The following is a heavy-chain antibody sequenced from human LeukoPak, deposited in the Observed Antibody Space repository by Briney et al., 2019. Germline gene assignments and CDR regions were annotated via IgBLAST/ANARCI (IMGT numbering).Heavy chain of an antibody. J-gene: IGHJ4*02. V-gene: IGHV3-30*18. D-gene: IGHD3-3*01. CDR3: AKDFVTIFGVVIIQPPNFDY. Sequence: GGSLRLSCAASGFTFSSYGMHWVRQAPGKGLEWVAVISYDGSNKYYADSVKGRFTISRDSSKNTLYLQMNSLRAEDTAVYYCAKDFVTIFGVVIIQPPNFDYWGQGTPVTVSS. CDR2: ISYDGSNK. CDR1: GFTFSSYG.